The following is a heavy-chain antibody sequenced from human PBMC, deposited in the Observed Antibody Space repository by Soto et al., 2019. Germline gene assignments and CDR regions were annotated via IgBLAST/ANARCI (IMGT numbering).Heavy chain of an antibody. J-gene: IGHJ3*02. V-gene: IGHV3-21*01. CDR2: ISSSRTYI. Sequence: EVQLVESGGGLVKPGGSLRLSCAASGFTFSSYSMNWVRQAPGKGLEWVSSISSSRTYIYYADSVKGRFTISKDNAKNKLNLQMNIPKDEDAAIYYCAGDPGTGYDNSGYYRTSYGFDIWGQGTMVTVSS. D-gene: IGHD3-22*01. CDR1: GFTFSSYS. CDR3: AGDPGTGYDNSGYYRTSYGFDI.